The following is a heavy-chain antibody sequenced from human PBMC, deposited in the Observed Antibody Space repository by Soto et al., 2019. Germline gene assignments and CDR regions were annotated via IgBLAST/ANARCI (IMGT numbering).Heavy chain of an antibody. CDR2: IYWDDDE. J-gene: IGHJ4*02. CDR1: GFSLSTSGVG. Sequence: QITLKESGPTLAKPTQTLTLTCTFSGFSLSTSGVGVGWIRQPPGKALEWLALIYWDDDEPYRPSLESRLTLTKDTSKNQVAGTMPIMDSQDTAAYYCAHKDVLSTGHLDYWGWGTVDSVSS. CDR3: AHKDVLSTGHLDY. V-gene: IGHV2-5*02. D-gene: IGHD6-13*01.